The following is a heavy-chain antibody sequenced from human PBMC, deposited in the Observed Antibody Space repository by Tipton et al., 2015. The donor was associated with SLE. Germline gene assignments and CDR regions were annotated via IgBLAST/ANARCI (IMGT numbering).Heavy chain of an antibody. CDR2: IYYSGST. CDR3: AREAWGHAFDI. J-gene: IGHJ3*02. Sequence: TLSLTCTVSGGSISSSSYYWGWIRQPPGKGLEWIGNIYYSGSTYYNPSLKSRVTISVDTSKNQFSLKLSSVTAADTAVYYCAREAWGHAFDIWGQGTMVTVSS. D-gene: IGHD2-21*01. CDR1: GGSISSSSYY. V-gene: IGHV4-39*07.